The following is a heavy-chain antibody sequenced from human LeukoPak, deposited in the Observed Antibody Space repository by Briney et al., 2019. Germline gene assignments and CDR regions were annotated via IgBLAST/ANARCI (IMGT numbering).Heavy chain of an antibody. CDR1: GNIFTGYY. Sequence: ASVKVSCKASGNIFTGYYLHWVRQAPGQGLEWMGWINPNGGGPKYAQKFQGRVTMTRDTSISTAYMELSRLRSDDTAVYYCARGLYSSGCRDWGQGTLVTVSS. D-gene: IGHD6-19*01. J-gene: IGHJ4*02. V-gene: IGHV1-2*02. CDR3: ARGLYSSGCRD. CDR2: INPNGGGP.